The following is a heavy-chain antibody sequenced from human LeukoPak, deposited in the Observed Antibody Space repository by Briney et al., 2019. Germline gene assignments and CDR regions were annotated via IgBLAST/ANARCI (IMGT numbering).Heavy chain of an antibody. CDR1: GGTFSSYA. CDR2: IIPFFGTA. J-gene: IGHJ6*03. Sequence: PVASVKVSCKASGGTFSSYAISWVRQAPGQGLEWMGGIIPFFGTANYAQKFQGRVTITTDESTSTAYMELSSLRSEDTAVYYCARGIAALPEYYYMDVWGKGTTVTVSS. CDR3: ARGIAALPEYYYMDV. D-gene: IGHD6-13*01. V-gene: IGHV1-69*05.